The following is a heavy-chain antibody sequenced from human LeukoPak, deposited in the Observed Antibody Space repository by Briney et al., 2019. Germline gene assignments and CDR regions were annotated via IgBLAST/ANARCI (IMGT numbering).Heavy chain of an antibody. D-gene: IGHD4-17*01. CDR2: IYYSGST. CDR3: ARAGLRSGLYGMDV. J-gene: IGHJ6*02. Sequence: SETLSLTCTVSGGSISSYYWSWIRQPPGKGLEWIGYIYYSGSTNYKPSLKSRVTISVDTSKNQFSLKLSSVTAADTAVYYCARAGLRSGLYGMDVWGQGTTVTVSS. V-gene: IGHV4-59*01. CDR1: GGSISSYY.